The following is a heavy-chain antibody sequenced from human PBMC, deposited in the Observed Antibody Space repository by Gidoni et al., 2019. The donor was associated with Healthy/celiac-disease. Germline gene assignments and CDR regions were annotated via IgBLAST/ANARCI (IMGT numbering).Heavy chain of an antibody. CDR3: ASSSSGYSAYFDY. CDR1: GFTVSSYA. Sequence: QVQLVESGGGVVEPGRSLRLSCAASGFTVSSYAMHWVRQAPGKGLEGVAVISYDGSNKYYADSVKGRFTISRDNSKNTLYLQMNSLRAEDTAVYYCASSSSGYSAYFDYWGQGTLVTVSS. V-gene: IGHV3-30-3*01. D-gene: IGHD3-22*01. CDR2: ISYDGSNK. J-gene: IGHJ4*02.